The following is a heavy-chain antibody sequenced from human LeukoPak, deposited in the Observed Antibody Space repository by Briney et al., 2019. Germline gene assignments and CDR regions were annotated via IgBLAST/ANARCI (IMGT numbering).Heavy chain of an antibody. Sequence: AGGSLRLSCTASGFTFSNYAVSWVRQAPGKGLEWVSGISGSSDTTYYADAVKGRFTISRDNSKNTLYLHMSSLRAEDTAVYYCAKDTSSLPETFDYWGQGTLVTVSS. V-gene: IGHV3-23*01. CDR1: GFTFSNYA. J-gene: IGHJ4*02. D-gene: IGHD6-13*01. CDR2: ISGSSDTT. CDR3: AKDTSSLPETFDY.